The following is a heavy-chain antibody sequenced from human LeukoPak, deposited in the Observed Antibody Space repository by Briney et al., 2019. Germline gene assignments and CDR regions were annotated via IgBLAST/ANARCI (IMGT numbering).Heavy chain of an antibody. Sequence: PGGSLRLSCAASGFTFNYYALHWVRQAPGKGLEWVAVISVDGGQTSYADSVKGRFTVSRDNSKNTLNLQMHSLRAEDTAVYYCAREGYSYGSSPHYYYMDVWGKGTTVTVSS. CDR1: GFTFNYYA. V-gene: IGHV3-30*04. CDR2: ISVDGGQT. D-gene: IGHD5-18*01. J-gene: IGHJ6*03. CDR3: AREGYSYGSSPHYYYMDV.